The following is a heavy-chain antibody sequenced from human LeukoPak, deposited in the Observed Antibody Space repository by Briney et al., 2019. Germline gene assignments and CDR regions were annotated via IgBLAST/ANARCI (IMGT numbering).Heavy chain of an antibody. CDR1: GFTFGDYA. Sequence: GGSLRLSCTASGFTFGDYAMSWFRQAPGKGLEWVSAISGSGGSTYYADSVKGRFTISRDNSKNTLYLQMNSLRAEDTAVYYCANRAMGNYYYGMDVWGQGTTVTVSS. D-gene: IGHD1-26*01. V-gene: IGHV3-23*01. J-gene: IGHJ6*02. CDR3: ANRAMGNYYYGMDV. CDR2: ISGSGGST.